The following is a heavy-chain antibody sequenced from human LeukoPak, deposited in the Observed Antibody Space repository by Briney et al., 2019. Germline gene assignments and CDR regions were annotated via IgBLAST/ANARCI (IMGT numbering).Heavy chain of an antibody. D-gene: IGHD3/OR15-3a*01. CDR2: ISHRGRT. J-gene: IGHJ4*02. V-gene: IGHV4-34*01. CDR3: ARQTGSGLFILP. CDR1: GGSLSDYY. Sequence: KTSETLSLTCAVYGGSLSDYYWSWIRQSPGKGLEWIGEISHRGRTYYNLSLKSRVSISVDTSKNHFSLRLTSVTAADTAVYYCARQTGSGLFILPGGQGTLVTVSS.